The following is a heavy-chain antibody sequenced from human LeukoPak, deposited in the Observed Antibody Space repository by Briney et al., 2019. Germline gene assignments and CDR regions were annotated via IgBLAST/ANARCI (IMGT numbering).Heavy chain of an antibody. CDR2: IYYSGST. J-gene: IGHJ5*02. CDR1: GASISTNSYY. V-gene: IGHV4-39*07. CDR3: ARDASNWFDP. Sequence: PSETLSLTCTVSGASISTNSYYWGWVRQPPGKGLEWIGSIYYSGSTYNPSLKSRVTISIDTSKNQFSLKLSSVTAADTAVYYCARDASNWFDPWGQGTLVTVSS.